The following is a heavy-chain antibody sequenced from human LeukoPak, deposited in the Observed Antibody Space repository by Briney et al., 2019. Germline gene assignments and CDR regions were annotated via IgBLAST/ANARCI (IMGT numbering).Heavy chain of an antibody. J-gene: IGHJ4*02. V-gene: IGHV3-11*04. CDR1: GFTFSDYY. D-gene: IGHD2-8*02. Sequence: GGSLSLPFAASGFTFSDYYMSWIRQAPGKGLEWVSYISSSGSTIYYADSMKGRFTISRDNAKNSLFLQMNNLRAEDTAVYYCARDRRYFDTGGLGGPDYWGQGTLITVSS. CDR3: ARDRRYFDTGGLGGPDY. CDR2: ISSSGSTI.